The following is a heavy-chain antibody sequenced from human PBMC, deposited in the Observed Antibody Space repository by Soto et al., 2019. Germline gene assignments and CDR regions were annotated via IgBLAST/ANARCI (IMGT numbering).Heavy chain of an antibody. Sequence: PGGSLRLSCAASGFTFSSYGMHWVRQAPGKGLEWVAVISYDGSNKYYADSVKGRFTISRDNSKNTLYLQMNSLRAEDTAVYYCAKDWNKSPRREHTNLYFDYWGQGTLVTVSS. V-gene: IGHV3-30*18. CDR3: AKDWNKSPRREHTNLYFDY. CDR2: ISYDGSNK. D-gene: IGHD4-4*01. J-gene: IGHJ4*02. CDR1: GFTFSSYG.